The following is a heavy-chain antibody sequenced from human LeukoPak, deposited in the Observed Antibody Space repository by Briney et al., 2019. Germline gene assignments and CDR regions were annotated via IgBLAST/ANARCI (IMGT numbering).Heavy chain of an antibody. CDR2: IKQDGSEK. CDR3: ARDAFSSGPDIDY. V-gene: IGHV3-7*01. CDR1: GFTFSSYW. Sequence: GGSLRLSCAVSGFTFSSYWMSWVRQAPGKGLEWVANIKQDGSEKYYVDSVKGRFTISRDNAKSSLYLQMNSLRAEDTAVYYCARDAFSSGPDIDYWGQGTLVTVSP. J-gene: IGHJ4*02. D-gene: IGHD6-19*01.